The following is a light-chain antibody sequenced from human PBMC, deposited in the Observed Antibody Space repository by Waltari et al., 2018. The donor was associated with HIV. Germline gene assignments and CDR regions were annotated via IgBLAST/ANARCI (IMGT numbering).Light chain of an antibody. J-gene: IGLJ2*01. V-gene: IGLV2-8*01. CDR1: ANDAGGYNF. CDR3: SSYAGSAVV. CDR2: AVT. Sequence: QSALTQPPSASGSPGPSVTISCTGTANDAGGYNFVSWYQLHPGKAPKLLIYAVTKRPSGVPDRFSGSKSGNTASLTVSGLQGDDEADYYCSSYAGSAVVFGGGTKLTVL.